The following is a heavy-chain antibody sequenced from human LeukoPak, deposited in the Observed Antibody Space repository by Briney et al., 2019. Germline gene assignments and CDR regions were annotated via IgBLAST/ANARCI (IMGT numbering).Heavy chain of an antibody. V-gene: IGHV3-30*18. D-gene: IGHD6-13*01. CDR3: AKTGQLEYFDY. CDR1: GFTFSSYG. J-gene: IGHJ4*02. CDR2: ISYDGSNK. Sequence: GGSLRLSCAASGFTFSSYGMHWVRQAPGKGLEWVAVISYDGSNKYYADSVKGRFTISRDNSKNTLYLQMNSLRAEDTAVYYCAKTGQLEYFDYWGQGTLVTVSS.